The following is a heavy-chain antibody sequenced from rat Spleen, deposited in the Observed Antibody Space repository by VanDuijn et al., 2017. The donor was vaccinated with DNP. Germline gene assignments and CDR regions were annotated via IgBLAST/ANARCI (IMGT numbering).Heavy chain of an antibody. J-gene: IGHJ2*01. V-gene: IGHV5S10*01. D-gene: IGHD1-10*01. CDR1: GFNFNDYW. CDR2: IIYDGSRT. CDR3: AREQHYHFDY. Sequence: EVKLVESGGGLVQPGRSLKLSCAASGFNFNDYWMGWVRQAPKKGLDWVGTIIYDGSRTYYRDSVKGRFTISRDNAKSSLYLQMNSLKSEDTATYYCAREQHYHFDYWGQGVMVTVSS.